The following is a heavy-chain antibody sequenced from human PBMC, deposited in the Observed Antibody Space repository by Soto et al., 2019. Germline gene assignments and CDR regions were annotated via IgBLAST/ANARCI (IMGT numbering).Heavy chain of an antibody. V-gene: IGHV3-21*01. CDR3: ARDMDSMVRGVITFDY. J-gene: IGHJ4*02. CDR1: GFTFSSYS. Sequence: PGGSLRLSCAASGFTFSSYSMNWVRQAPGKGLEWVSSISSSSSYIYYADSVKGRFTISRDNAKNSLYLQMNSLRAEDTAVYYCARDMDSMVRGVITFDYWGQGTLVTVSS. D-gene: IGHD3-10*01. CDR2: ISSSSSYI.